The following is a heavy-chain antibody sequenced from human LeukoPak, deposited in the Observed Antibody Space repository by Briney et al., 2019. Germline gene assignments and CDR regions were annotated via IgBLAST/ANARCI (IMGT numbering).Heavy chain of an antibody. V-gene: IGHV3-74*01. CDR3: ARDGGYQRIFYYYYYGMDV. CDR2: INSDGSST. Sequence: GGSLRLSCAASGFTFSNAWMNWVRQAPGKGLVWVSRINSDGSSTSYADSVKGRFTISRDNAKNTLYLQMNSLRAEDTAVYYCARDGGYQRIFYYYYYGMDVWGQGTTVTVSS. CDR1: GFTFSNAW. D-gene: IGHD3-22*01. J-gene: IGHJ6*02.